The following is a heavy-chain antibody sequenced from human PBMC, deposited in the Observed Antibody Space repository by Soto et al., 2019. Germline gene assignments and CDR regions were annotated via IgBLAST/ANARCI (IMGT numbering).Heavy chain of an antibody. Sequence: QVQLQESGPGLVKPSGTLSLTCAVSGGSISSSNWWSWVRQPPGKWLEWIGEIYHSGSTNYNPSLKSRVTISVDKYKNQFSLKLSSVTAADTAVYYCARGRYCSGGRCYSTQDYWGQGTLVTVSS. CDR2: IYHSGST. D-gene: IGHD2-15*01. V-gene: IGHV4-4*02. CDR3: ARGRYCSGGRCYSTQDY. CDR1: GGSISSSNW. J-gene: IGHJ4*02.